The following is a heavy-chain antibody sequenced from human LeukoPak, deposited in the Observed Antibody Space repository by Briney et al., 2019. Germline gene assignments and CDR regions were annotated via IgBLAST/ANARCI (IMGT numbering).Heavy chain of an antibody. Sequence: PGRSLRLSFAASVFTFISYAMHWVRQAPGKGLECVAVISYDGSNKYYADSVKGRFTISRDNSKNTLYLQMNSLRAEDTAVYYCAREGDYVWGSYRPFDYWGQGTLVTVSS. J-gene: IGHJ4*02. D-gene: IGHD3-16*02. CDR3: AREGDYVWGSYRPFDY. CDR1: VFTFISYA. V-gene: IGHV3-30-3*01. CDR2: ISYDGSNK.